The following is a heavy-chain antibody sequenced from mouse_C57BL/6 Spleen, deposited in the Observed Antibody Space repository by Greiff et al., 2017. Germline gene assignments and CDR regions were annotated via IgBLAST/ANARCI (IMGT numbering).Heavy chain of an antibody. D-gene: IGHD1-1*01. CDR1: GYTFTDYE. CDR3: TRAYGSSFRYFDV. J-gene: IGHJ1*03. CDR2: IDPETGGT. Sequence: QVQLQQSGAELVRPGASVTLSCKASGYTFTDYEMHWVKQTPVHGLEWIGAIDPETGGTAYNQKFKGKAILTADKSSSTAYMELRSLTSEDSAVYYGTRAYGSSFRYFDVWGTGTTVTVSS. V-gene: IGHV1-15*01.